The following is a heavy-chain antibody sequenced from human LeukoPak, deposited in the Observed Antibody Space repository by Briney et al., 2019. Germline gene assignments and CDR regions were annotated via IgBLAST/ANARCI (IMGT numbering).Heavy chain of an antibody. D-gene: IGHD1-14*01. Sequence: AASVKVSCKASGYTFTSYYMHWVRQAPGQGLEWMGIINLSGGDTSYAQKFQGRLTMTRDTSTNTVYMELTSLRSEDTAVYYCAREVMDNLRFDYWGQGTLVTVSS. CDR1: GYTFTSYY. CDR3: AREVMDNLRFDY. J-gene: IGHJ4*02. V-gene: IGHV1-46*01. CDR2: INLSGGDT.